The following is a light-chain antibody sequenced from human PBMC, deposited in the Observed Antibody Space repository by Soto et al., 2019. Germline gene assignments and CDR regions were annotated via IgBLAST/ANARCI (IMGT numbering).Light chain of an antibody. Sequence: EIVMTQSPATLSLAPVERATLSCSASQSVSSNSAWYQQKPGLAPRLLIYGASTRAAGIPARFSGSGSGTEFTLAISSLQSEDFAVDYCQQYNNWPITFGQGTRLEIK. CDR2: GAS. J-gene: IGKJ5*01. CDR3: QQYNNWPIT. V-gene: IGKV3-15*01. CDR1: QSVSSN.